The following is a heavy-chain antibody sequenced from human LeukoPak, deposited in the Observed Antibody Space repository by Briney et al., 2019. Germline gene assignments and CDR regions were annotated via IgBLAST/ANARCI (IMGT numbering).Heavy chain of an antibody. CDR1: GFTFSSYA. CDR2: IWYDGSNK. D-gene: IGHD1-26*01. Sequence: PGGSLRLSCAASGFTFSSYAMHWVRQAPGKGLEWVAVIWYDGSNKYYADSVKGRFTISRDNSKNTLYLQMNSLRAEDTAVYYCARCPVGATRYYFDYWGQGTLVTVSS. CDR3: ARCPVGATRYYFDY. J-gene: IGHJ4*02. V-gene: IGHV3-33*08.